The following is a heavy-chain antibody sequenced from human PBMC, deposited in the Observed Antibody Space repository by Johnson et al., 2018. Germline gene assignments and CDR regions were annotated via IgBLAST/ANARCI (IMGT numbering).Heavy chain of an antibody. D-gene: IGHD1-26*01. CDR3: ARMGRLDS. CDR1: GFTFSDFW. V-gene: IGHV3-7*01. Sequence: EVRLVESGGGLVQPGGSMRLCCAVSGFTFSDFWMSWVRQAPGKGLVWVAKIEHDGSEGYYVEAAKGRFTISRDNAKNSRYLQMNNMRAEDTAVYYCARMGRLDSWGQGTLVTVSS. J-gene: IGHJ4*02. CDR2: IEHDGSEG.